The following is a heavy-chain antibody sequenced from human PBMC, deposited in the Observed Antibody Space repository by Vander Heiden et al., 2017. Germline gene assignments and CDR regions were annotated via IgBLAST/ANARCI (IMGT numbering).Heavy chain of an antibody. D-gene: IGHD3-3*01. CDR1: GFTSSSDA. V-gene: IGHV3-23*01. J-gene: IGHJ3*02. CDR2: ISSGSGGNT. Sequence: EVQPLESGGGLVQPGGSLRPSCAASGFTSSSDAMSWVRQAPGKALEWVSSISSGSGGNTFYADSVKGRYTISRDNPKNTLYLQINSLRDEDTAVYYCAKHTDFWSGYYTSGAFDIWGQGTMVTVSS. CDR3: AKHTDFWSGYYTSGAFDI.